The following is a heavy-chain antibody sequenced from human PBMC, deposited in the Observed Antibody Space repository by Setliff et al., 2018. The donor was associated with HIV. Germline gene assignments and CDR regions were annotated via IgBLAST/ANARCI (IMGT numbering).Heavy chain of an antibody. CDR3: ARGRFVGFDY. CDR1: AASIRSHY. CDR2: FYYTGST. V-gene: IGHV4-59*08. D-gene: IGHD3-16*02. Sequence: PSETLSLTCTVSAASIRSHYWSWIRQSPGKGLEWIGNFYYTGSTDYNPSFKSRVTISLDKSNNQISLNLTSVTAADTAVYYCARGRFVGFDYWGQGTLVTVSS. J-gene: IGHJ4*02.